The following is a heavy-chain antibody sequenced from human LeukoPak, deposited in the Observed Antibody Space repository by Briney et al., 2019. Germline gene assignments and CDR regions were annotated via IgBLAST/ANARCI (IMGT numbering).Heavy chain of an antibody. J-gene: IGHJ6*02. V-gene: IGHV1-69*13. CDR3: AREEGNWNDRPLYGMDV. CDR1: GGTFSSYA. Sequence: ASVKVSCKASGGTFSSYAISWVRQAPGQGLEWMGGIIPIFGTANYAQKFQGRVTITADESTSTAYMELSSLRSEDTAVYYCAREEGNWNDRPLYGMDVWGQGTTVTVSS. CDR2: IIPIFGTA. D-gene: IGHD1-20*01.